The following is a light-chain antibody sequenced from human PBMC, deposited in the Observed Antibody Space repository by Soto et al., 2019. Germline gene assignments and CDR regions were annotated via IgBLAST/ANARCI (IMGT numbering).Light chain of an antibody. V-gene: IGKV3-15*01. CDR2: GAS. Sequence: EIVLTQSPGTLSLSPGEGATLSCSATESVVSNYLAWYQLKPGQAPRLLIYGASTRATGIPARFSGSGSGTEFTLTISSLQSEDFAVYYCQQYNNWPRTFGQGTKVDIK. CDR1: ESVVSN. J-gene: IGKJ1*01. CDR3: QQYNNWPRT.